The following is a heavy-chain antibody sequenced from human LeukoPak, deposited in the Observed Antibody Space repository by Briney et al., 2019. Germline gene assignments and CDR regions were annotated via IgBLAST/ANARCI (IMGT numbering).Heavy chain of an antibody. Sequence: SETLSLTCTVSGGSISGGDYYWSWIRQPPGKGLEWIGYIYYSGSTYYNPSLKSRVTISVDTSENQFSLKLSSVTAADTAVYYCASRGYDFWSGYYGLFDYWGQGTLVTVSS. J-gene: IGHJ4*02. V-gene: IGHV4-30-4*08. CDR1: GGSISGGDYY. CDR3: ASRGYDFWSGYYGLFDY. D-gene: IGHD3-3*01. CDR2: IYYSGST.